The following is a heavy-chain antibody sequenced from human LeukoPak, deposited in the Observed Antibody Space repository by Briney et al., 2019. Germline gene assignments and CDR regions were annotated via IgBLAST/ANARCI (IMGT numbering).Heavy chain of an antibody. CDR3: ARQLSYYYDSSGYYGYYFDY. Sequence: SDTLSLTCTVSGGSISSYYWSWIRQPPGTGMEWIGYIYYSGSTNYNPSLKSRVTISVDTSKHQFSLKLSSVTAADTAVYYCARQLSYYYDSSGYYGYYFDYWGQGTLVTVSS. CDR2: IYYSGST. V-gene: IGHV4-59*08. CDR1: GGSISSYY. D-gene: IGHD3-22*01. J-gene: IGHJ4*02.